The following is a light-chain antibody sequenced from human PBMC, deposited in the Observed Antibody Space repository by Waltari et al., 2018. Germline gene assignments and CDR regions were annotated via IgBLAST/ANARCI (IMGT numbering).Light chain of an antibody. CDR3: AAWDDTLSAVM. V-gene: IGLV1-47*01. CDR2: KTE. Sequence: QSVLTQSPSASGTPGQRVTISCSGSRSNIEINYVSWYQQLPGAAPKLLISKTEQRPSGVPDRFSAAKSGTSASLVISGLRSEDEADYYCAAWDDTLSAVMFGGGTKMTVL. J-gene: IGLJ3*02. CDR1: RSNIEINY.